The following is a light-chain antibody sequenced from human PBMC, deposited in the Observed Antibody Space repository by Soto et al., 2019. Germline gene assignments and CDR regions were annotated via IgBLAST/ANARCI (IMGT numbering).Light chain of an antibody. Sequence: DIQMTQSPSSLCASVGDRVTITCGASQGIRNYLDWYQKKTGKVPKLLIYAASTLQSGVPSRLSGSGYGTDFTITISSMKHEDVATYYCQKYNSDTLTFGPGTRLEIK. CDR1: QGIRNY. CDR2: AAS. J-gene: IGKJ5*01. V-gene: IGKV1-27*01. CDR3: QKYNSDTLT.